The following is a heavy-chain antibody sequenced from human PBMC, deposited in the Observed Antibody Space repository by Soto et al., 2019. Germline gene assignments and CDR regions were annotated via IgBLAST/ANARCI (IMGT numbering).Heavy chain of an antibody. J-gene: IGHJ6*02. D-gene: IGHD6-19*01. CDR3: AKEKTYSSGWDGMDV. CDR1: GFTFSSYA. CDR2: ISGSGGST. V-gene: IGHV3-23*01. Sequence: GRSLRLSCAASGFTFSSYAMSWVRQAPGKGLEWVSAISGSGGSTYYADSVKGRFTISRDNSKNTLYVQMNSLRAEDTAVYYCAKEKTYSSGWDGMDVWGQGTTVTVSS.